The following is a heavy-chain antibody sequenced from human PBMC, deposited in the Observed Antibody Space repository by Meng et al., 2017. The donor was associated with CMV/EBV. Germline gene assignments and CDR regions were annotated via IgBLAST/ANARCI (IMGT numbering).Heavy chain of an antibody. Sequence: SVKVSCKASGGTFSSYGISWVRQAPGQGLEWMGGIIPIFGTANYAQKFQGRVTITTDESTSTDYMERSSLRSEDTAVYYCATCSSTSCYTDDAFDIWGQGTMVTVSS. CDR3: ATCSSTSCYTDDAFDI. CDR1: GGTFSSYG. D-gene: IGHD2-2*02. CDR2: IIPIFGTA. V-gene: IGHV1-69*05. J-gene: IGHJ3*02.